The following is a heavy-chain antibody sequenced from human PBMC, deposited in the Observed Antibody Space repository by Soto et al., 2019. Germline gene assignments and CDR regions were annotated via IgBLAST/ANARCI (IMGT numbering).Heavy chain of an antibody. D-gene: IGHD6-13*01. V-gene: IGHV3-74*01. Sequence: EVQLVESGGGLVQPGGSLRLSCAASGFSFDSYWMHWVRQAPGQGPMWVSRIDYDGPNTNYADSVKGRFTLSRDNAKSSLYLQMNSLRPEDPAVYYCTSGPRASSAGTGAYWGKGTLVTVSS. CDR3: TSGPRASSAGTGAY. CDR1: GFSFDSYW. CDR2: IDYDGPNT. J-gene: IGHJ1*01.